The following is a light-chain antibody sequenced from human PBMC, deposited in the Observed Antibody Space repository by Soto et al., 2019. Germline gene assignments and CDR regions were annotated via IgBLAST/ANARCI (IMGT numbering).Light chain of an antibody. CDR3: SSYTTSSSDV. CDR2: DVT. J-gene: IGLJ1*01. V-gene: IGLV2-14*01. CDR1: SSDVGGYIY. Sequence: QSALTHPASLSGSPGQSITISSTGTSSDVGGYIYVSWYQQHPGKAPKLMIYDVTSRPSGVSYRFSGSKSGNTASLTISGLQAEDEADYHCSSYTTSSSDVFGTGTKVT.